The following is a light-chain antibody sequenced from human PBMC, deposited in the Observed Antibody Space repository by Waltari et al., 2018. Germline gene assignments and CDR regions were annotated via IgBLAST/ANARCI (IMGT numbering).Light chain of an antibody. CDR3: MQGTQWPRT. CDR1: QSLIYSDGNTY. V-gene: IGKV2-30*01. Sequence: DVVMTQSPLSLPVTLGQPASISCRSSQSLIYSDGNTYLNWFQQRPGQSPRRLIYKVSNRDSGVPDRFSGSGSCTDFTLKISRVEAEDVGFYFCMQGTQWPRTFGQGTKVEIK. CDR2: KVS. J-gene: IGKJ1*01.